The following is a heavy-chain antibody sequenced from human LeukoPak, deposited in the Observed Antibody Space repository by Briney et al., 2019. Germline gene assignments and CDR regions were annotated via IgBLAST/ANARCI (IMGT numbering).Heavy chain of an antibody. J-gene: IGHJ4*02. CDR1: GFTFSSYT. CDR2: ISAGGGST. Sequence: GGSLRLSCAASGFTFSSYTMNWIRQAPGKGLEWVSGISAGGGSTYYADSVKGRFTISRDSSKNILYLQMNSLRAEDTAVYYCATIRGQYCSGGSCYGPDYWGQGTLVTVFS. CDR3: ATIRGQYCSGGSCYGPDY. V-gene: IGHV3-23*01. D-gene: IGHD2-15*01.